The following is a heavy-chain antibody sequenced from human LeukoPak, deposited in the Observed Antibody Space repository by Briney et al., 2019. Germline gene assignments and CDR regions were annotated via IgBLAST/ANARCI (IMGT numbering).Heavy chain of an antibody. CDR3: ARRPGYCPNGVCYKRNWFDP. V-gene: IGHV4-59*12. Sequence: PSETLSLTCTVSGGSISSYYWSWIRQPPGKGLEWIGYIYYSGNTNYNPSLKSRVTLSVDTSNNQFSLKLSSVTAADTAVYYCARRPGYCPNGVCYKRNWFDPWGQGTLVTVSS. D-gene: IGHD2-8*01. CDR2: IYYSGNT. CDR1: GGSISSYY. J-gene: IGHJ5*02.